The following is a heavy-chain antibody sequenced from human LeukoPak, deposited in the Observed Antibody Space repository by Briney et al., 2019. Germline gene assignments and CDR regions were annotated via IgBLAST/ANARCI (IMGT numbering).Heavy chain of an antibody. CDR2: IYYSGST. CDR3: ARHYDYVWGSYYFDY. D-gene: IGHD3-16*01. CDR1: GGSISSYY. V-gene: IGHV4-59*08. Sequence: PSETLSLTCTVSGGSISSYYWSWIRQPPGKGLEWIGYIYYSGSTNYNPSLKSRVTISVDTSKNQFSLELSSVTAADTAVYYCARHYDYVWGSYYFDYWGQGTLVTVSS. J-gene: IGHJ4*02.